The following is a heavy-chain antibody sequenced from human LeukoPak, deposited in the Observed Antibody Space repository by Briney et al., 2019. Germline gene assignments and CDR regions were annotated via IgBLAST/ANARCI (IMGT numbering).Heavy chain of an antibody. CDR1: VYTFSSYG. CDR2: INIYKGNT. V-gene: IGHV1-18*01. J-gene: IGHJ4*02. Sequence: ASVKVSCKGSVYTFSSYGITWVRQAPGQGLEWMGWINIYKGNTNYAQKLQGRVTMTADTSTTTAYMELRSLRAEDTAVYYCAKVEWQWLSDYWGQGTPVTVSS. CDR3: AKVEWQWLSDY. D-gene: IGHD6-19*01.